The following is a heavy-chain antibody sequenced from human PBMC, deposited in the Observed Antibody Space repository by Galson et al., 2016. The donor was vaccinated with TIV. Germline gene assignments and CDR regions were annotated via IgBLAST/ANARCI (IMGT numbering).Heavy chain of an antibody. J-gene: IGHJ5*02. Sequence: SLRLSCAASGFILSNYWMHWVRQIPGKGLEWVSRISSDGSSAAYADSVKGRFTISKDDAKNTVYLQLNSLRAEDTAVYYCSRVTICSGCFGGGWFDTWGQGTLVTVSS. CDR3: SRVTICSGCFGGGWFDT. D-gene: IGHD3-16*01. CDR1: GFILSNYW. CDR2: ISSDGSSA. V-gene: IGHV3-74*01.